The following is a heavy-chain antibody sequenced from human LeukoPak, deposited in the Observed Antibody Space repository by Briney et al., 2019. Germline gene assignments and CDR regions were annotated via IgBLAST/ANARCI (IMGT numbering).Heavy chain of an antibody. CDR3: ARRPHGKSHFDY. Sequence: SETLTLTCPVSGGSIRSYFWSWIRQPPGKGLEWIGYVYYSGSTNYYPSLKSRVTISVDTAKKQFSLKLSPVTAAGTAVYYCARRPHGKSHFDYWGQGTLVTVSS. V-gene: IGHV4-59*08. CDR2: VYYSGST. CDR1: GGSIRSYF. J-gene: IGHJ4*02.